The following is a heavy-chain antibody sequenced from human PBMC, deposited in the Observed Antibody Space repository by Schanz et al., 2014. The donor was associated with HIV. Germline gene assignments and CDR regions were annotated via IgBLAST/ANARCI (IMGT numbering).Heavy chain of an antibody. CDR1: GASISSYY. CDR2: MYYSGSS. Sequence: QVQLQESGPGLVKPSETLSLTFTVSGASISSYYWSWIRQPPGKGLEWIGYMYYSGSSKNNPSLKRRVTISVDTSKNQFSLKLSSVTAADTAVYYCARVGRAAAGFIYYYGMDVWGQGTTVTVSS. CDR3: ARVGRAAAGFIYYYGMDV. D-gene: IGHD6-13*01. V-gene: IGHV4-59*01. J-gene: IGHJ6*02.